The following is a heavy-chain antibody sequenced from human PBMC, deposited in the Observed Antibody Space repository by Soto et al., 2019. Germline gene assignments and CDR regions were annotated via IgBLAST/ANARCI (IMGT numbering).Heavy chain of an antibody. CDR1: GASMNSYH. CDR2: IHSSGST. D-gene: IGHD6-13*01. CDR3: ARDQGVAAAGITWFDP. Sequence: SETLSLTCTVSGASMNSYHWSWIRQPAGKGLEWIGHIHSSGSTNYNPSLKSRVMMSVDTSKNQFSLRLTSLTAADTAVYYCARDQGVAAAGITWFDPWGQGSLVTVSS. J-gene: IGHJ5*02. V-gene: IGHV4-4*07.